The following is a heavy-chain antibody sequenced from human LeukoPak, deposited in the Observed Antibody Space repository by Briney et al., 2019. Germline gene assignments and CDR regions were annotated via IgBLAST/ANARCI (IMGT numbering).Heavy chain of an antibody. D-gene: IGHD6-13*01. Sequence: ASVKVSCKASSYTFTSYAISWVRQAPGQGLEWMGRIIPILGIANYAQKFQGRVTITADKSTSTAYMELSSLRSEDTAVYYCARDWIAAAGTTYYYYGMDVWGQGTTVTVSS. CDR2: IIPILGIA. V-gene: IGHV1-69*04. CDR1: SYTFTSYA. J-gene: IGHJ6*02. CDR3: ARDWIAAAGTTYYYYGMDV.